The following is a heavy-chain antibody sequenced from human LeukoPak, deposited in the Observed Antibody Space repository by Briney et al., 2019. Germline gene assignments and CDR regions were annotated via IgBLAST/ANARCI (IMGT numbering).Heavy chain of an antibody. D-gene: IGHD6-19*01. J-gene: IGHJ4*02. V-gene: IGHV3-48*03. Sequence: GGSLRLSCAASGFTFSDFEMNWVRQAPGKGLEWIAHVTTGGTTTFYADSVRGRFTISRDNAEGSVYLQLNSLRAEDTAVYCCATKVPGTSHFSSWGQGTLVIVSS. CDR1: GFTFSDFE. CDR3: ATKVPGTSHFSS. CDR2: VTTGGTTT.